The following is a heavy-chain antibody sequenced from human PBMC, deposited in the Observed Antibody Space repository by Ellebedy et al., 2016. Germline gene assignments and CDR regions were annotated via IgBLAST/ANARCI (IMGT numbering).Heavy chain of an antibody. CDR3: RQGHYADL. V-gene: IGHV3-23*01. Sequence: GESLKISXTASGLNFNTFFMSCVRHAPGKGLEWFSTISAGSDTTRLAASVKSRFTISRDSSKNSVYLRMNNLRLEDTAVYYCRQGHYADLWGQGTLVTVSS. J-gene: IGHJ4*02. CDR2: ISAGSDTT. D-gene: IGHD4-17*01. CDR1: GLNFNTFF.